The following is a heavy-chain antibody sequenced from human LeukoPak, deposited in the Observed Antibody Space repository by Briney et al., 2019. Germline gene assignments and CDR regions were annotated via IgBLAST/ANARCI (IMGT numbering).Heavy chain of an antibody. D-gene: IGHD3-22*01. CDR2: IRYDGGNK. J-gene: IGHJ5*02. V-gene: IGHV3-30*02. CDR3: AKDRLRIVALDWFDP. CDR1: GFTFSSYG. Sequence: PGGSLRLSCAASGFTFSSYGMHWVRQAPGKGLEWVAFIRYDGGNKYYADSVKGRFTISRDNSKNTLYLQMNSLRAEDTAVYYCAKDRLRIVALDWFDPWGQGTLVTVSS.